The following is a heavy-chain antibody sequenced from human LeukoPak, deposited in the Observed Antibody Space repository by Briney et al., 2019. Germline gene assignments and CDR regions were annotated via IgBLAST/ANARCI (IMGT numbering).Heavy chain of an antibody. Sequence: SETLSLTCTVSGGSISSYYWSWIRQPPGKGLEWIGYISYSGTTNYTPSLKSRVTISVDTSKNQFSLKLSSVTAADTAVYYCGRGTVGGYSGSYNNWFDPWGQGTLVTVSS. J-gene: IGHJ5*02. CDR2: ISYSGTT. V-gene: IGHV4-59*01. CDR3: GRGTVGGYSGSYNNWFDP. D-gene: IGHD1-26*01. CDR1: GGSISSYY.